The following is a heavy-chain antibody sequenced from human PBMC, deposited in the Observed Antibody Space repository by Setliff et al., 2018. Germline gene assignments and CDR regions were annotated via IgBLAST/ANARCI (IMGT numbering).Heavy chain of an antibody. CDR3: ARCSSWHGHYPHFNY. V-gene: IGHV3-23*03. D-gene: IGHD6-13*01. J-gene: IGHJ4*02. Sequence: GGSLRLSCAASGLTFSSDAMTWVRQTPGKGLEWVSVISSDGTSIYYADSVKGRFTISRDNSKNTLYLQMNRLRAEDTAIYYCARCSSWHGHYPHFNYRGQGTPVTVSS. CDR2: ISSDGTSI. CDR1: GLTFSSDA.